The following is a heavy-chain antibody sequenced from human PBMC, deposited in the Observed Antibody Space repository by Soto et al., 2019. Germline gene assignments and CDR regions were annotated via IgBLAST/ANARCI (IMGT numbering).Heavy chain of an antibody. D-gene: IGHD3-10*01. V-gene: IGHV3-23*01. CDR3: AAPRDEYGSGVSWFTYGMDI. J-gene: IGHJ6*02. Sequence: GGSLRLSCLASGFTFSDYAMTWVRHVPGRGLEWVASLDGAGGSTYYADSVRGRFTISRDNSQNTLFLQMKRLTVDDTAIYYCAAPRDEYGSGVSWFTYGMDIWGQGTTVTISS. CDR1: GFTFSDYA. CDR2: LDGAGGST.